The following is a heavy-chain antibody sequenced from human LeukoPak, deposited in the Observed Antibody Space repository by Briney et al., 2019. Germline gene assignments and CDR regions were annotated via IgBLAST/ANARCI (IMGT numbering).Heavy chain of an antibody. D-gene: IGHD4-17*01. CDR2: INLSGST. J-gene: IGHJ6*03. V-gene: IGHV4-34*01. CDR1: GGSLSGYN. Sequence: PSETLSLTCAVYGGSLSGYNWCWIRHPPRRGLGWIGEINLSGSTNYNPSLKSRVTISVDTSKNQFSLKLSSVTAADTAVYYCARVRAYGSNGVSYYYYYMDVWGKGTTVTVSS. CDR3: ARVRAYGSNGVSYYYYYMDV.